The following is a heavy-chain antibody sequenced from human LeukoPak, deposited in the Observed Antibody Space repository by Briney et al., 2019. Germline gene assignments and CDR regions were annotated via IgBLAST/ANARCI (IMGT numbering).Heavy chain of an antibody. V-gene: IGHV3-48*02. D-gene: IGHD6-19*01. CDR2: ITSSSTAI. Sequence: GGSLRLSCAASGFIFSSYSMHWVRQAPGKGLEWVSYITSSSTAIYYADSVQGRFTISRDNAKSSLFLQMNSLRDEDTAVYYCVTAAVAGTAYWGQGTLVTVSS. CDR1: GFIFSSYS. J-gene: IGHJ4*02. CDR3: VTAAVAGTAY.